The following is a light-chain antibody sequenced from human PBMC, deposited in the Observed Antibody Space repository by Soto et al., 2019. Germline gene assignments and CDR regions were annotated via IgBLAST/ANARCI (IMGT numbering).Light chain of an antibody. CDR1: RSFSSSY. Sequence: EIVLTQSPGTLSLSPGESTTLSCRASRSFSSSYLAWYQQKPGQAPRLLIYAASSRATGIPDRFRGSGSATDFTLTISRLEPEDAAVYYCQQRSNLWTFGQGTKAEIK. CDR3: QQRSNLWT. V-gene: IGKV3D-20*02. J-gene: IGKJ1*01. CDR2: AAS.